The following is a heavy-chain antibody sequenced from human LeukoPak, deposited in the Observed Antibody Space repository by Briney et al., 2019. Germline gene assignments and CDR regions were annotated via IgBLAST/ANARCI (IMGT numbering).Heavy chain of an antibody. CDR1: GGSFSGYY. CDR3: ARQTIDHILDF. V-gene: IGHV4-34*01. D-gene: IGHD5-24*01. J-gene: IGHJ4*02. CDR2: INHSGST. Sequence: SETLSLTCAVYGGSFSGYYWSWIRQPPGKGLEWIGEINHSGSTNYNPSLKSRVTILVDTSKNHFSLKLSSVTAADTAMYYCARQTIDHILDFWGQGTLITVSS.